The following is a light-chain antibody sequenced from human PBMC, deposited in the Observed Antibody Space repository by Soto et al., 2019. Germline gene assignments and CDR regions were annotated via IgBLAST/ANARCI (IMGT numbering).Light chain of an antibody. CDR2: GAS. J-gene: IGKJ4*01. CDR3: QQYNDWPPLT. CDR1: QSVSGN. V-gene: IGKV3-15*01. Sequence: EIVMTQSPATLSVSPGERATLSCRASQSVSGNLAWYQQKPGQAPRLLIYGASTSATGIPARFSGSGSGTEFTLTITSLQSEDFAVYYCQQYNDWPPLTFGGGTKVEIK.